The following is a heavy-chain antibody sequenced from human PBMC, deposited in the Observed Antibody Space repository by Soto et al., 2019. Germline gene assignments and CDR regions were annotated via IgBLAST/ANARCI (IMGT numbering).Heavy chain of an antibody. D-gene: IGHD3-3*01. V-gene: IGHV3-7*05. CDR3: ARFHLNTIFGVVTSYYFDY. Sequence: GGSLRLSCAASGFTFSSYWMSWVRQAPGKGLEWVANIKQDGSEKYYVDSVKGRFTISRDNAKNSLYLQMNSLRAEDTAVYYCARFHLNTIFGVVTSYYFDYWGQGTLVTVSS. CDR1: GFTFSSYW. CDR2: IKQDGSEK. J-gene: IGHJ4*02.